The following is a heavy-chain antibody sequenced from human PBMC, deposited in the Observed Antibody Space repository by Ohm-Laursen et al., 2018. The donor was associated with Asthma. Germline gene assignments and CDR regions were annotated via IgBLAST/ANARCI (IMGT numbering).Heavy chain of an antibody. CDR3: GGSGSSLLPFDY. D-gene: IGHD1-26*01. CDR2: ISYDGSNK. CDR1: GFTFSSYA. Sequence: SLRLSCAASGFTFSSYAMHWVRQAPGKGLEWAAVISYDGSNKYYADSVKGRFTISRDNSKNTLYLQMNSLRAEDTAVYYCGGSGSSLLPFDYWGQGTLVTVSS. V-gene: IGHV3-30-3*01. J-gene: IGHJ4*02.